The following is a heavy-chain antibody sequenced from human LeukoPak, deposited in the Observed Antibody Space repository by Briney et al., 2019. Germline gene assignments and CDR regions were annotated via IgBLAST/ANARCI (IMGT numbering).Heavy chain of an antibody. J-gene: IGHJ4*02. V-gene: IGHV1-2*02. CDR2: INPNSGGA. CDR3: ARDKYYYDSSGYYWGAYFDY. Sequence: ASVKVSCKASGYTFTGYYMHWVRQAPGQGLEWMGWINPNSGGANYAQKFQGRVTMTRDTSIGTAYMELSRLRSDDTAVYYCARDKYYYDSSGYYWGAYFDYWGQGTLVTVSS. CDR1: GYTFTGYY. D-gene: IGHD3-22*01.